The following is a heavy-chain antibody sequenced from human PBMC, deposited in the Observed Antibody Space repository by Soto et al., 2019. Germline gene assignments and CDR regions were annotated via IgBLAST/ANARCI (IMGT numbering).Heavy chain of an antibody. CDR1: GYTFTHYY. J-gene: IGHJ4*02. CDR3: ARDLAAGDY. D-gene: IGHD6-13*01. CDR2: INPASGST. Sequence: QVQLVQSGAEVKKPGASVKLSCRTSGYTFTHYYIHWVRQAPGQGLEWLAIINPASGSTNYAQNFQGRVTVAMDTSTSTVYMELGGLRAEDTAIFYCARDLAAGDYWGQGTLVTVSS. V-gene: IGHV1-46*01.